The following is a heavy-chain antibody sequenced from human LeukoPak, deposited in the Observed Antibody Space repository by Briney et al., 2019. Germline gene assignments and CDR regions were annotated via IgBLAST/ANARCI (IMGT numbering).Heavy chain of an antibody. CDR1: GYTFSFTSYY. CDR3: ARGPGESDAFDI. Sequence: GASVKVSCKASGYTFSFTSYYMNWARQAPGQGLEWMGIINLSGGGTSYAQKFQGRVTMTRDTSTSAVYMVLSSLRSEDTAVYYCARGPGESDAFDIWGQGTMVTVSS. J-gene: IGHJ3*02. D-gene: IGHD3-16*01. V-gene: IGHV1-46*01. CDR2: INLSGGGT.